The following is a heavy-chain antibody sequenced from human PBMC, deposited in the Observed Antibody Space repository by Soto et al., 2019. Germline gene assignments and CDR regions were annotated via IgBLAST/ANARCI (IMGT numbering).Heavy chain of an antibody. CDR1: GFTFSSYG. Sequence: QVQLVESGGGVVQPGRSLRLSCAASGFTFSSYGMHWVRQAPGKGLEWVAVIWRDGNNKYYAESMKGRFTISRDNSKNTVYLQMNSLRAEDTAVYYCAREGPVGATSPDYWGRGTLVTVSS. J-gene: IGHJ4*02. D-gene: IGHD1-26*01. CDR2: IWRDGNNK. CDR3: AREGPVGATSPDY. V-gene: IGHV3-33*01.